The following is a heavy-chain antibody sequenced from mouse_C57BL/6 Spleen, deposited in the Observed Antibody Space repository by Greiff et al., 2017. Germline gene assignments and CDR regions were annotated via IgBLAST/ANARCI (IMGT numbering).Heavy chain of an antibody. CDR2: IDPEDGET. CDR3: ATLYDGYYFPFDY. D-gene: IGHD2-3*01. J-gene: IGHJ2*01. V-gene: IGHV14-2*01. CDR1: GFNIKDYY. Sequence: VQLKESGAELVKPGASVKLSCTASGFNIKDYYMHWVKQRTEQGLEWIGRIDPEDGETKYAPKFQGKATITADTSSNTAYLQLSSLTSEDTAVYYGATLYDGYYFPFDYWGQGTTLTGSS.